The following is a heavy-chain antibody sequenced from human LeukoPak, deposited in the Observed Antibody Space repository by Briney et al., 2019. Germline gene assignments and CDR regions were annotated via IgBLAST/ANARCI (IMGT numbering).Heavy chain of an antibody. Sequence: SETLSLTCTVSGGSISSSSYYWSWIRQPPGKGLEWIGYIYYSGSTNYNPSLKSRVTISVDTSKNQFSLKLSSVTAADTAVYYCARIMGAIVGDAFDIWGQGTMVTVSS. CDR2: IYYSGST. D-gene: IGHD1-26*01. J-gene: IGHJ3*02. CDR3: ARIMGAIVGDAFDI. CDR1: GGSISSSSYY. V-gene: IGHV4-61*05.